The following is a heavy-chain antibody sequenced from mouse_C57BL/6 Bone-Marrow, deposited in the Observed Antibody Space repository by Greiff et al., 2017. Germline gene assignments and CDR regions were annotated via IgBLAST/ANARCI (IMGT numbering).Heavy chain of an antibody. CDR3: ARRDYYGGFAY. Sequence: VQLQQSGAELVRPGSSVKLSCKASGYTFTSYWMDWVKQRPGQGLEWIGNIYPSDSETHYNQKFKDKATLTVDKSSSTAYMQLSSLTSEDSAVYYCARRDYYGGFAYWGQGTLVTVSA. CDR1: GYTFTSYW. J-gene: IGHJ3*01. CDR2: IYPSDSET. V-gene: IGHV1-61*01. D-gene: IGHD1-1*01.